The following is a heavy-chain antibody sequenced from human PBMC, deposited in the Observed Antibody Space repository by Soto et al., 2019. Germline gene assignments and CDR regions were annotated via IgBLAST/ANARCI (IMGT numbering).Heavy chain of an antibody. V-gene: IGHV3-21*02. J-gene: IGHJ4*02. CDR2: ISSGSRDI. CDR3: ARDRSGLQVFYY. Sequence: EVQLVESGGGLVTPGGSLRLSCAASGFTFSAHFMNCVRQAPGKGLEWVASISSGSRDIYYTDSVKGRFTIARDNAKNSLYLQMNSLRPEDTAVYFCARDRSGLQVFYYWGQGTLVTVSS. D-gene: IGHD1-1*01. CDR1: GFTFSAHF.